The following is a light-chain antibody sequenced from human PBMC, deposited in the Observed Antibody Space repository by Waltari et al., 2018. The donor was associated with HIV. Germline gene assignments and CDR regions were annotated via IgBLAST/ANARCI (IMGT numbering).Light chain of an antibody. V-gene: IGLV2-23*02. Sequence: QSALTQPASVSGSAGQSITISCTGTSSNIGIYNLVSWYQQHPGKAPKLMVYEVNKRPSGISNRFSGSKSGNTASLTISGLQAEDEADYYCCSFARSSTWVFGGGTKLSVL. CDR1: SSNIGIYNL. J-gene: IGLJ3*02. CDR3: CSFARSSTWV. CDR2: EVN.